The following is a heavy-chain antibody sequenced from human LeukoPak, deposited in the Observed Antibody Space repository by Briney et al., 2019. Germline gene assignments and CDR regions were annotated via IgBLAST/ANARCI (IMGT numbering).Heavy chain of an antibody. CDR2: INDTGHA. Sequence: SETLSLTCAVYGASFRAYYGSWICQAPGKGLQWIGEINDTGHARYNASLKSRVTMSVDTSKNQFSLKLKSVTAADTAVYYCASSRDLYHDAFTSYWYFDVWGRGSLVTVSS. D-gene: IGHD3-3*01. CDR3: ASSRDLYHDAFTSYWYFDV. V-gene: IGHV4-34*01. J-gene: IGHJ2*01. CDR1: GASFRAYY.